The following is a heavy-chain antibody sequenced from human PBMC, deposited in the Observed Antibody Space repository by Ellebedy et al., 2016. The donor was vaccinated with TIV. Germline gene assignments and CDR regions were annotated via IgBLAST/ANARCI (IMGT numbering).Heavy chain of an antibody. CDR1: GYTFTNYG. CDR2: INPYDGNT. J-gene: IGHJ4*02. Sequence: AASVKVSCKASGYTFTNYGISWVRQAPGQGLEWMGWINPYDGNTTYAQKYQVRVTMTTDSSTRTSFVELNSLTSDDTAISYFARHLESRWLIHGGDYWGQGSLVTVSS. D-gene: IGHD3-16*01. CDR3: ARHLESRWLIHGGDY. V-gene: IGHV1-18*04.